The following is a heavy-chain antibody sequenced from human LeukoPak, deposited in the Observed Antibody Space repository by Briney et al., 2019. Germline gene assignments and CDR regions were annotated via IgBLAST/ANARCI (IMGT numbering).Heavy chain of an antibody. Sequence: GGSLRLSCAASGFTFSNAWMSWVRLAPGKGLEWVGRIKSKTDGGATDYAAPVKGRFTISRGDSKNTLYLQMNSLKTEDTAVYYCTTAPPPEFYDSSGYYRGVVDYWGQGTLVTVSS. V-gene: IGHV3-15*01. D-gene: IGHD3-22*01. J-gene: IGHJ4*02. CDR3: TTAPPPEFYDSSGYYRGVVDY. CDR2: IKSKTDGGAT. CDR1: GFTFSNAW.